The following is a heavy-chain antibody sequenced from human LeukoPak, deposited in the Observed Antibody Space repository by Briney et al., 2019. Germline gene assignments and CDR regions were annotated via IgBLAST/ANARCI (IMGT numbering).Heavy chain of an antibody. J-gene: IGHJ4*02. CDR2: INAGNGNT. CDR1: GYTFTGYY. V-gene: IGHV1-3*01. CDR3: ARGGNGRVVVVPAAIYY. Sequence: GASVKVSCKASGYTFTGYYMHWVRQAPGQRLEWMGWINAGNGNTKYSQKFQGRVTITRDTSASTAYMELSSLRSEDTAVYYCARGGNGRVVVVPAAIYYWGQGTLVTVSS. D-gene: IGHD2-2*01.